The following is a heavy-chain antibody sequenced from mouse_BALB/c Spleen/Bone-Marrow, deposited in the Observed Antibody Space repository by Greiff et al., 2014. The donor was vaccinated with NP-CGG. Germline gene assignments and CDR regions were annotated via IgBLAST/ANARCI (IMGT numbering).Heavy chain of an antibody. CDR3: ARFIATAYAMDY. V-gene: IGHV1-54*01. D-gene: IGHD1-1*01. CDR2: INPGSGDI. J-gene: IGHJ4*01. CDR1: GYAFSNYL. Sequence: VQLQQSGAELVRPGTSVKVSCKASGYAFSNYLIEWVQQRPGQGLGWIGVINPGSGDINYNEKFKGKAALTADKSSSTAYMQLSSLTSDDSAVYFCARFIATAYAMDYWGQGTSVTVSS.